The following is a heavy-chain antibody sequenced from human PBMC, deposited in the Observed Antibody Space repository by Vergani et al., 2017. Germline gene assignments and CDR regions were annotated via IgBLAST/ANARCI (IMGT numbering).Heavy chain of an antibody. CDR3: ARDFKWLVPNWFDP. CDR2: ISYDGSNK. J-gene: IGHJ5*02. V-gene: IGHV3-30-3*01. CDR1: GFTSSSYA. Sequence: QVQLVESGGGVVQPGRSLRLSCAASGFTSSSYAMHWVRQAPGKGLEWVAVISYDGSNKYYADSVKGRFTISRDNSKNTLYLQMNSLRAEDTAVYYCARDFKWLVPNWFDPWGQGTLVTVSS. D-gene: IGHD6-19*01.